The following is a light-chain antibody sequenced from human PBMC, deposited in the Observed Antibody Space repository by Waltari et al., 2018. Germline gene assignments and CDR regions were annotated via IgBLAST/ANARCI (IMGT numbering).Light chain of an antibody. CDR3: SSYVGNNNLI. CDR1: SSDVGGYKY. V-gene: IGLV2-8*01. J-gene: IGLJ2*01. CDR2: GFS. Sequence: QSALTQPPSASGSPGQPVTISCTGTSSDVGGYKYVSWYQQHPGKAPKLMIYGFSKRPSGVPDRFSCSESGNTASLTVSGRQAEDEADYYCSSYVGNNNLIFGGGTKLTVL.